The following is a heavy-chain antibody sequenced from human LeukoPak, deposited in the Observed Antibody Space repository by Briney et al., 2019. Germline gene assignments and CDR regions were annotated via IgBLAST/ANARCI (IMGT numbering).Heavy chain of an antibody. CDR2: INHSGST. CDR3: ARIDGDYPEEGDY. D-gene: IGHD4-17*01. CDR1: GGSFSGYY. Sequence: PSETLSLTCAVYGGSFSGYYWSWIRQPPGKGLEWIGEINHSGSTNYNPSLKSRVTISVDTSKNQFSLKLSSVTAADTAVYYCARIDGDYPEEGDYWGQGTLVTVSS. J-gene: IGHJ4*02. V-gene: IGHV4-34*01.